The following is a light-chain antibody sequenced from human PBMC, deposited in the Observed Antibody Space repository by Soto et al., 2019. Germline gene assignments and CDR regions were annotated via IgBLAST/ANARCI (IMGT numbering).Light chain of an antibody. CDR1: SSDVGGYNY. CDR3: SSFAGDNNVV. CDR2: EVS. J-gene: IGLJ2*01. V-gene: IGLV2-8*01. Sequence: QSALTQPPSASGSPGQSVTISCTGTSSDVGGYNYVSGYHQHPGKAPKLMISEVSKRPSGVPDRFSGSKSGNTASLTVSWLQAEYEADCHCSSFAGDNNVVFGRGTKPTVL.